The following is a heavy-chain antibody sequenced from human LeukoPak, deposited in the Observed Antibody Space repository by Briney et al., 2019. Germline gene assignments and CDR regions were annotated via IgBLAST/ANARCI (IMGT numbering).Heavy chain of an antibody. CDR2: INPNSGGT. CDR1: GYTFTAYY. Sequence: TSVRVSCKASGYTFTAYYLHWVRQAPGQGLEWMGWINPNSGGTNYAQKFKGWVTLTRDTSINTTYMELSRLASDVTAVYFCARGTPGSYLGYWGQGTLVTVSS. V-gene: IGHV1-2*04. J-gene: IGHJ4*02. D-gene: IGHD3-16*02. CDR3: ARGTPGSYLGY.